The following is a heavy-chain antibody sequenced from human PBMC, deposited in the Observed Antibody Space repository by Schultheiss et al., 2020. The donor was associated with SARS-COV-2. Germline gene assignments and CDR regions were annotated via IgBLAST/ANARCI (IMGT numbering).Heavy chain of an antibody. J-gene: IGHJ3*02. Sequence: SETLSLTCTVSGGSISSGGYYWSWIRQHPGKGLEWIGYIYYSGSTYYNPSLKSRVTISVDTSKNQFSLKLSSVTAADTAVYYCAREVVVNAFDIWGQGTMVTVSS. CDR2: IYYSGST. D-gene: IGHD3-22*01. V-gene: IGHV4-31*03. CDR1: GGSISSGGYY. CDR3: AREVVVNAFDI.